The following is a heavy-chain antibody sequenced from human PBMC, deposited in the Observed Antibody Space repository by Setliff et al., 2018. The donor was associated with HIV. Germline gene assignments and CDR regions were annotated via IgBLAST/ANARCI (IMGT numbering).Heavy chain of an antibody. J-gene: IGHJ2*01. Sequence: GGSLRLSCAASGFTFSNYGMHWVRQAPGKGLEWVTFIRNDASNTYYADSVKGRFTISRDSSKNTLYLQMNSLRAEDTAVYYCARDGVRIVVVPAAIGWYFDLWGRGTLVTVSS. D-gene: IGHD2-2*02. CDR3: ARDGVRIVVVPAAIGWYFDL. CDR2: IRNDASNT. CDR1: GFTFSNYG. V-gene: IGHV3-30*02.